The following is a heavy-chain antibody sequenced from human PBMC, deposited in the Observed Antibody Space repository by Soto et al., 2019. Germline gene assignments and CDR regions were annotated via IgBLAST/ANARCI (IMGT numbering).Heavy chain of an antibody. J-gene: IGHJ3*02. Sequence: HPGGSLRLSCAASGFTFSSYAMIWVRQAPGKGLEWVSGISGSGGGTDYVDSVKGRFTISRDNSENTLYLHMNSLRVEDTAVYYCAKNWGVAAARAAFDIWGQGTRVTVSS. D-gene: IGHD6-13*01. CDR1: GFTFSSYA. V-gene: IGHV3-23*01. CDR3: AKNWGVAAARAAFDI. CDR2: ISGSGGGT.